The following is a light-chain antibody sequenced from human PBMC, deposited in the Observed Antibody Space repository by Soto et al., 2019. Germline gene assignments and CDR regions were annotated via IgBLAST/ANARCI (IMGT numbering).Light chain of an antibody. CDR3: QQYGGSPAVT. Sequence: EVVLTQSPGTLSLSPGERATLSCRASQTVSSSNLAWYQHKPGQPPRLIVYSASSRATGIPDRFSGSGSGTEFTLSISRLEPEDFAVYYCQQYGGSPAVTFGGGTKVEIK. J-gene: IGKJ4*01. V-gene: IGKV3-20*01. CDR1: QTVSSSN. CDR2: SAS.